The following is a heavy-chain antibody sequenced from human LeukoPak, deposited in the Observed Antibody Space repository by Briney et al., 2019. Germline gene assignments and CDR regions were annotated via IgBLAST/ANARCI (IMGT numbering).Heavy chain of an antibody. CDR3: VKDISVAAAEGGDFDY. D-gene: IGHD6-13*01. Sequence: PGRSLRLSCAASGFTFDDFAMHWIRQVPGKGLEWVSSISWNSGSINYADSVKGRFTISRDNARNSLYLQMNSLRGEDTALYYCVKDISVAAAEGGDFDYWGQGTPVTVSS. V-gene: IGHV3-9*01. CDR1: GFTFDDFA. J-gene: IGHJ4*02. CDR2: ISWNSGSI.